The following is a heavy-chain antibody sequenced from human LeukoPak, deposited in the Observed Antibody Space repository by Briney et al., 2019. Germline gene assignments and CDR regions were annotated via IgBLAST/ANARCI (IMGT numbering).Heavy chain of an antibody. CDR2: IYHSGST. Sequence: SETLSLTCTVSGYSISSGYYWGWSRQPPGKGLEWIGSIYHSGSTYYNPSLKSRVTITVDTSKNQFSLKLSSVTAADTAVYYCARDYQGGYGDKTVDYWGQGTLVTVSS. V-gene: IGHV4-38-2*02. J-gene: IGHJ4*02. D-gene: IGHD5-18*01. CDR3: ARDYQGGYGDKTVDY. CDR1: GYSISSGYY.